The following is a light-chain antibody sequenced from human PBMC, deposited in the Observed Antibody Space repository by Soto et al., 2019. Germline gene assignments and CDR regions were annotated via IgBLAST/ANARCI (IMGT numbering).Light chain of an antibody. J-gene: IGKJ2*01. Sequence: QAPSTLSAPVGERVSITCRASSGIKNDLGWYQQKPGKAPKRLIYSAFSLQSGVPSRFSGSGSGTDFTLIVRSPRHEDSAGYYCPQDYGYPFTFGQGTKVDIK. CDR1: SGIKND. V-gene: IGKV1-6*01. CDR2: SAF. CDR3: PQDYGYPFT.